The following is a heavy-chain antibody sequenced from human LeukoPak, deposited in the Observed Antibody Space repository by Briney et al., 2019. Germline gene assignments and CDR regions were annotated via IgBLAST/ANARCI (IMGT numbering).Heavy chain of an antibody. D-gene: IGHD3-22*01. V-gene: IGHV3-9*01. CDR3: AKDKRRYYDSSGYFDY. CDR2: ISWNSGSI. Sequence: GGSLRLSCAASGFTFDDYAMPWVRQAPGKGLEWVSGISWNSGSIGDADSVKGRFTNSRDNAKNSLYLQMNSLRAEDTALYYCAKDKRRYYDSSGYFDYWGQGTLVTVSS. J-gene: IGHJ4*02. CDR1: GFTFDDYA.